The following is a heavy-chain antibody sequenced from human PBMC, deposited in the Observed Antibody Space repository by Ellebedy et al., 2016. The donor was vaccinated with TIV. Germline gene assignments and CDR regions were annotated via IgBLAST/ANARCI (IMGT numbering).Heavy chain of an antibody. CDR1: GFTFTSYS. V-gene: IGHV3-21*01. CDR3: AIDGASVKFDY. J-gene: IGHJ4*02. D-gene: IGHD3-16*01. CDR2: IGGDGGDI. Sequence: GESLKISCAASGFTFTSYSINWVRQAPGKGLEWVSYIGGDGGDIHYADSVKGRFTISRDNAKNSVYLQMNSLRAEDTAMYYCAIDGASVKFDYWGQGTLVTVSS.